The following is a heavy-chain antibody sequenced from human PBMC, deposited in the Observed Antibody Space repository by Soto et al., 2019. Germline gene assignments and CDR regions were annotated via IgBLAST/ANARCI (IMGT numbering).Heavy chain of an antibody. D-gene: IGHD6-19*01. CDR2: ISESGNT. J-gene: IGHJ5*02. V-gene: IGHV4-34*01. Sequence: SETLSLTCAVYGAYFCGFYWSWIRQPPGRGLECIAEISESGNTNYNPSLKSRVTISIDTSKNQFSLKLNSVTAADTAVYYCARGIAVAGYGAWFDPWGQGSLVTVSS. CDR1: GAYFCGFY. CDR3: ARGIAVAGYGAWFDP.